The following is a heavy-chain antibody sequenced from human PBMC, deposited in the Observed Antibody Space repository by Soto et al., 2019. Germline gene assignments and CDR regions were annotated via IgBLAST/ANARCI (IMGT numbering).Heavy chain of an antibody. Sequence: QVQLVQSGAEVKKPGASVKVSCKASGYTFTSYGISWVRQDPGQGLEWMGWISAYNGNTNYAQKLQGRVTMTTDTSTSTAYMELRSLRSDDTAVYYCARDWSSSWYSGSGYYYMDVWGKGTTVTVSS. D-gene: IGHD6-13*01. CDR1: GYTFTSYG. V-gene: IGHV1-18*01. CDR2: ISAYNGNT. CDR3: ARDWSSSWYSGSGYYYMDV. J-gene: IGHJ6*03.